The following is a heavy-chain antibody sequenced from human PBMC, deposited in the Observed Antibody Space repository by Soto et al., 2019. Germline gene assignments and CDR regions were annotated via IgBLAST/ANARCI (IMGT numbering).Heavy chain of an antibody. D-gene: IGHD2-15*01. V-gene: IGHV4-31*03. J-gene: IGHJ5*02. Sequence: QVQLQESGPGLVKPSQTLSLTCTVSGGSISSGGYYWSWIRQHPGKGLEWIGYIYYSGSTYYNPSLKSRVTLSVDTSKNQFSLKLSSVTAADTAVYYCARERDCSGGSCYSEWFDPWGQGTLVTVSS. CDR1: GGSISSGGYY. CDR3: ARERDCSGGSCYSEWFDP. CDR2: IYYSGST.